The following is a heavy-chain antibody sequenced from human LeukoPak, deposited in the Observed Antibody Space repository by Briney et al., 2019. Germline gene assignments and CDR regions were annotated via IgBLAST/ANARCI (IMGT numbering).Heavy chain of an antibody. CDR3: AHRLPSGSPWPFGYFDF. D-gene: IGHD3-3*01. J-gene: IGHJ4*02. Sequence: SGPTLVNPTQTLTLTCTFSGFSLTTSGVGVGWIRQAPGEALEWLSVIYWDNDKRYSPSLKTRLTITKDTSRNQVVLTMTDMDPVDTATYYCAHRLPSGSPWPFGYFDFWGQGILVPVSS. V-gene: IGHV2-5*02. CDR1: GFSLTTSGVG. CDR2: IYWDNDK.